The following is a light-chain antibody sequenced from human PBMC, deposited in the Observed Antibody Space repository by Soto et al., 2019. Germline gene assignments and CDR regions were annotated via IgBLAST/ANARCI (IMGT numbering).Light chain of an antibody. CDR3: QQSYSTPLT. CDR1: QSISTS. J-gene: IGKJ4*01. V-gene: IGKV1-39*01. Sequence: DIQMTQSPSSLSASLGDRVTITCRASQSISTSLNWYQPKPGEAPKLLIYGASSRQRGVSSTFSGSGSGTDFTLTISSLQPEDFAIYYCQQSYSTPLTFGGGTKVDIK. CDR2: GAS.